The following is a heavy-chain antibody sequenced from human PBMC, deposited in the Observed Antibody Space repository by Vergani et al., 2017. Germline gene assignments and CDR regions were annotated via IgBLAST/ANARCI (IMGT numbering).Heavy chain of an antibody. J-gene: IGHJ4*02. CDR2: ISGSGGST. D-gene: IGHD6-13*01. V-gene: IGHV3-23*01. CDR3: ANDYSCSWYGSVGN. Sequence: EVQLLESGGGLVQPGGSLRLSCAASGFTFSSYAMSWVRQAPGKGLEWVSSISGSGGSTYYADSVKGRCTIYRDNSKNSLYLEMNSRSAEDTAVYYCANDYSCSWYGSVGNWGQGTLVTVSS. CDR1: GFTFSSYA.